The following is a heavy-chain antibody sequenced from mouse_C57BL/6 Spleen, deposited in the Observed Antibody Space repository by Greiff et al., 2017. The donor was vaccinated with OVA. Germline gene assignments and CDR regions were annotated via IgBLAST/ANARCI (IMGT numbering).Heavy chain of an antibody. J-gene: IGHJ2*01. V-gene: IGHV10-3*01. D-gene: IGHD2-5*01. CDR1: GFTFTTYA. CDR3: VRDERDSNYPFDY. CDR2: ISSKSSNYAS. Sequence: EVKLVESGGGLVQPKGSLKLSCAASGFTFTTYAMHWVRQAPGKGLEWVARISSKSSNYASYHADSVKDRFTISSDDSQSMLYLQMNNLETEDTAMYYSVRDERDSNYPFDYWGQGTTLTVAS.